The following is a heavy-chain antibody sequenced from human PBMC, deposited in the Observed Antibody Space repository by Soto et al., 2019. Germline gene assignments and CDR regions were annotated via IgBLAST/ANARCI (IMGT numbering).Heavy chain of an antibody. Sequence: GWSLRLSCAASGFTFSSYGMHWVRQAPGKGLEWVAVISYDGSNKYYADSVKGRFTISRDNSKNTLYLQMNSLRAEDTAVYYCAKDLVRANLGVINALYYYYYGMDVWGQGTTVTVSS. CDR3: AKDLVRANLGVINALYYYYYGMDV. CDR2: ISYDGSNK. D-gene: IGHD3-10*01. V-gene: IGHV3-30*18. J-gene: IGHJ6*02. CDR1: GFTFSSYG.